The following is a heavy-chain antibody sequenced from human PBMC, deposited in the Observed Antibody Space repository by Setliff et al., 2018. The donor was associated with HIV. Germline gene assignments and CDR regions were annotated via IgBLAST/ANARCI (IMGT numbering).Heavy chain of an antibody. J-gene: IGHJ5*02. CDR1: GGSFSGFY. D-gene: IGHD4-17*01. V-gene: IGHV4-34*01. CDR2: IKHGGNT. CDR3: ARHASGDSVSPISYWFDP. Sequence: SETLSLTCAVYGGSFSGFYWTWIRQPPGKGLEWIGEIKHGGNTYYSPSLKSRVTISIDTSKNQFSLKLSSVTAADTAVYFCARHASGDSVSPISYWFDPWGQGTLVTVSS.